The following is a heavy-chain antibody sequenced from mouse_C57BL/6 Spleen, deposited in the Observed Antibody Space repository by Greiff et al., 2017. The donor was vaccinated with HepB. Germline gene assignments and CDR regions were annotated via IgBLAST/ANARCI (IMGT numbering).Heavy chain of an antibody. CDR1: GYTFTSYT. CDR3: ARTPDSSGYGFAY. J-gene: IGHJ3*01. Sequence: QVQLQQSGAELARPGASVKMSCKASGYTFTSYTMHWVNQRPGQGLEWIGYINPSSGYTKYNQKFKDKATLTADKSSSTAYMQLSSLTSEDSAVYYCARTPDSSGYGFAYWGQGTLVTVSA. CDR2: INPSSGYT. V-gene: IGHV1-4*01. D-gene: IGHD3-2*02.